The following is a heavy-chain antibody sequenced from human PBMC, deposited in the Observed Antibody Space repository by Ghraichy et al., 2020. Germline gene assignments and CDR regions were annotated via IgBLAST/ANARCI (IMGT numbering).Heavy chain of an antibody. CDR1: GFTFSNAW. CDR3: TTSPRITIFGVVDY. D-gene: IGHD3-3*01. V-gene: IGHV3-15*07. Sequence: GGSLRLSCAASGFTFSNAWMNWVRQAPGKGLEWVGRIKSKTDGGTTDYAAPVKGRFTISRDDSKNTLYLQMNSLKTEDTAVYYCTTSPRITIFGVVDYWGQGTLVTVSS. J-gene: IGHJ4*02. CDR2: IKSKTDGGTT.